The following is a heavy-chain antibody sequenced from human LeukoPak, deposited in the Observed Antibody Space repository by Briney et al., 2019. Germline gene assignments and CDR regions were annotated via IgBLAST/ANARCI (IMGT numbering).Heavy chain of an antibody. D-gene: IGHD6-13*01. V-gene: IGHV3-30*19. CDR2: ISYDGSNK. Sequence: AGGSLRLSCAASGFTFSSYGMHWVRQAPGKGLEWVAVISYDGSNKYYADSVKGRFTISRDNSKNTLYLQMNSLRAEDTAVYYCARDVISSSWYVDYWGQGTLVTVSS. J-gene: IGHJ4*02. CDR1: GFTFSSYG. CDR3: ARDVISSSWYVDY.